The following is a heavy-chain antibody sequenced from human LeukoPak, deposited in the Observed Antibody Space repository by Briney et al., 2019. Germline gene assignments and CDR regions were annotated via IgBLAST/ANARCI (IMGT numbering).Heavy chain of an antibody. CDR2: IKQDGREK. CDR3: ARTIGGDVLRFLEWLGEGPPYYFDY. J-gene: IGHJ4*02. Sequence: PGGSLRLSCAASGFTFSSYWMSWVRQAPGKGLEWVANIKQDGREKYYVDSVKGPFTISRDNAKNSLYLQMNSLRAEDTAVYYCARTIGGDVLRFLEWLGEGPPYYFDYWGQGTLVTVSS. V-gene: IGHV3-7*01. CDR1: GFTFSSYW. D-gene: IGHD3-3*01.